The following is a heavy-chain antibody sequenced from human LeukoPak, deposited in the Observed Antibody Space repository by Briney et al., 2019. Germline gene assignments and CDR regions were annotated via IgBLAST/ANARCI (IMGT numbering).Heavy chain of an antibody. J-gene: IGHJ6*02. CDR2: LNWNGGST. Sequence: GGSLRLSCAASGFTFDDYDMNWIRLAPGKGLEWVSGLNWNGGSTGYADSVKGRFTISRDNAKNSLYLQMNSLRAEDTALYYCGRYYVMDVWGQGTSVTVSS. CDR3: GRYYVMDV. V-gene: IGHV3-20*04. CDR1: GFTFDDYD.